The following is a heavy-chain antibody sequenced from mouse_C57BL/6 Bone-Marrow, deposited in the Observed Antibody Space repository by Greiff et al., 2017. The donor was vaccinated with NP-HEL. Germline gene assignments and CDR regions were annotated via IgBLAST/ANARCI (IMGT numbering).Heavy chain of an antibody. CDR1: GYTFTSYD. D-gene: IGHD1-1*01. CDR2: IYPRDGST. V-gene: IGHV1-85*01. J-gene: IGHJ3*01. Sequence: QVQLQQSGPELVKPGASVKLSCKASGYTFTSYDINWVKQRPGQGLEWIGWIYPRDGSTKYNEKFKGKATLTVDTSSSTAYMELHSLTSEDSAVYFWDYYGSSPWFAYWGQGTLVTVSA. CDR3: DYYGSSPWFAY.